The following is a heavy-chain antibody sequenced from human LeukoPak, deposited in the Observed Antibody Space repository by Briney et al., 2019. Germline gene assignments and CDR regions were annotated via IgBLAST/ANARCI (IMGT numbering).Heavy chain of an antibody. V-gene: IGHV1-2*02. Sequence: GASVKVSCKASGYTFIGYYMHWVRQAPGQGLEWMGWINPNSGGTNYAQKFQGRVTMTRDTSISTAYMELSRLRSDDTAVYYCARDIIRMVRGALGYWGQGTLVTVSS. CDR1: GYTFIGYY. CDR3: ARDIIRMVRGALGY. CDR2: INPNSGGT. J-gene: IGHJ4*02. D-gene: IGHD3-10*01.